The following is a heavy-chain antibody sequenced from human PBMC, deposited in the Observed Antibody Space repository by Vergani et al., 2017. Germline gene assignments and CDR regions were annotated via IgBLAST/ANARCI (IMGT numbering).Heavy chain of an antibody. J-gene: IGHJ4*02. CDR2: ISAYNGNT. Sequence: QVQLVQSGAEVKKPGASVKVSCKASGYTFTSYGISWVRQAPGQGLEWLGWISAYNGNTHYAQKLQGRVTMITDTSTSTAYMELRSLRSDDTAVYYCARGEQWLDPGAYFDYWGQGTLVTVSS. V-gene: IGHV1-18*01. CDR3: ARGEQWLDPGAYFDY. CDR1: GYTFTSYG. D-gene: IGHD6-19*01.